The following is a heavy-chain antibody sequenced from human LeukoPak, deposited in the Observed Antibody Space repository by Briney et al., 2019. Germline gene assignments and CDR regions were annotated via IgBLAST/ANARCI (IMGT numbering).Heavy chain of an antibody. J-gene: IGHJ4*02. CDR2: INHSGST. Sequence: PSETLSLTCAVYGGSFSGCYWSWIRQPPGKGLEWIGEINHSGSTNYNPSLKSRVTISVDTSKNQFSLRLTSVTAADTAVYYCARGGGNTGYYYRSFDYWSQGALVTVSS. D-gene: IGHD3-22*01. CDR3: ARGGGNTGYYYRSFDY. CDR1: GGSFSGCY. V-gene: IGHV4-34*01.